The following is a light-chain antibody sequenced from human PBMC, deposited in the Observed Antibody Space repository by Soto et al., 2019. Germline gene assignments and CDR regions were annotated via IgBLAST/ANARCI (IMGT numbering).Light chain of an antibody. CDR3: QQRSKWPPCT. V-gene: IGKV3-11*01. CDR1: QSVSSY. CDR2: DAS. Sequence: EIVLTQSPATLSLSPGERATLSCRASQSVSSYLAWYQQKPGQAPRLLIYDASNSATGIPARFSGSGSGTAVTLTIGSLEAEDCAVSYFQQRSKWPPCTFEQGTKVEIK. J-gene: IGKJ1*01.